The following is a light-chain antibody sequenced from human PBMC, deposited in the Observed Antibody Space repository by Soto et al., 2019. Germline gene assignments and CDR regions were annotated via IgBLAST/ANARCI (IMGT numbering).Light chain of an antibody. CDR1: STDVGFYNY. V-gene: IGLV2-14*01. CDR2: EVS. CDR3: SSYTTNSTVL. Sequence: QSALTQPASVSGSPGQSITISCTGTSTDVGFYNYVSWYRHHPGKAPKLMIYEVSYRPSGVSNRFSGSKSGNTASLTISGLQAEDEADYYCSSYTTNSTVLFGGGTKLTVL. J-gene: IGLJ2*01.